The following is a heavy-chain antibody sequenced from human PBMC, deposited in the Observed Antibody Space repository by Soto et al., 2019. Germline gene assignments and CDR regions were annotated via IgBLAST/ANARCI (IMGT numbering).Heavy chain of an antibody. Sequence: PSETLSLTCTVSGGSISSYYWSWIRQPPGKGLEWIGYIYYSGSTNYNPSLKSRVTISVDTSKNQFSLKLSSVTAADTAVYYCARGVSDYVWGSYPSDEYGMDVWGQGTTVTVSS. CDR1: GGSISSYY. D-gene: IGHD3-16*01. CDR2: IYYSGST. V-gene: IGHV4-59*12. CDR3: ARGVSDYVWGSYPSDEYGMDV. J-gene: IGHJ6*02.